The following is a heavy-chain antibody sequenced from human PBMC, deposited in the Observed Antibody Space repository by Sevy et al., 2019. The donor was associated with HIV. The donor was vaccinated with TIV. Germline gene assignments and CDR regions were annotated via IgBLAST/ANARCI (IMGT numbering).Heavy chain of an antibody. V-gene: IGHV3-48*02. Sequence: GGSLRLSCAASGFTFNTYSLIWVRQTPGKGLDWLSFIGTAAGVTYYADSVKGRFTISRDNAKNSPYLQMNSLRDEDTAVYYCARCPGHYSIDYWGQGTLVTVSS. J-gene: IGHJ4*02. CDR2: IGTAAGVT. CDR3: ARCPGHYSIDY. D-gene: IGHD2-21*01. CDR1: GFTFNTYS.